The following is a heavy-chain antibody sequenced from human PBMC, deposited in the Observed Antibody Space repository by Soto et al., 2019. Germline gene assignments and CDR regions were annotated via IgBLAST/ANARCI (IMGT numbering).Heavy chain of an antibody. D-gene: IGHD6-13*01. J-gene: IGHJ6*02. CDR3: AKAPWYSSSWYYYYGMDV. Sequence: HPGGSLRLSCAASGFTFNSYGMHWVRQAPGKGLEWVVVISFDGRNTDYADSVKGRFTISRDNSKNTLYLQMTSLRAEDTAVYYCAKAPWYSSSWYYYYGMDVWGQGTTVTVSS. CDR2: ISFDGRNT. CDR1: GFTFNSYG. V-gene: IGHV3-30*18.